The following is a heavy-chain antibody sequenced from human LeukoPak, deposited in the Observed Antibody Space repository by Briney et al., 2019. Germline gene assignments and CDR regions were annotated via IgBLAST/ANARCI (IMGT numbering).Heavy chain of an antibody. D-gene: IGHD2-2*02. V-gene: IGHV3-30-3*01. CDR1: GFTFSSYA. CDR2: ISYDGSNK. J-gene: IGHJ6*02. CDR3: ARDVLTPYCSSASCYTIDYGMDV. Sequence: GGSLRLSCAASGFTFSSYAMHWVRQAPGKGLEWVAVISYDGSNKYYADSVKGRFTISRDNSKNTLYLQMNSLRAEDTAVYYCARDVLTPYCSSASCYTIDYGMDVWGQGTTVTVSS.